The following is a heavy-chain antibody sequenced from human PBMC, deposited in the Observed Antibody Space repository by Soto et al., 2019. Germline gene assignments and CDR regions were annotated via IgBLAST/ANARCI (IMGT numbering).Heavy chain of an antibody. J-gene: IGHJ3*02. V-gene: IGHV3-23*01. CDR2: ISGSGGST. CDR3: AKIPHSSSWYLDAFDI. Sequence: GGSKRLSCTAAGFNIISYSMSWVSKNTGKGLEWVSAISGSGGSTYYADSVKGRFTISRDNSKNTLYLQMNSLRAEDTAVYYCAKIPHSSSWYLDAFDIWGQGTMVTVSS. CDR1: GFNIISYS. D-gene: IGHD6-13*01.